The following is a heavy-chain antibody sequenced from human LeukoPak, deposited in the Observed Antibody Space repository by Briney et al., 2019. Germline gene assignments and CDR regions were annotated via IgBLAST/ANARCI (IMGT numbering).Heavy chain of an antibody. CDR1: GYTFTSYD. D-gene: IGHD3-22*01. CDR3: ARSSGRYYGSSGQMKYFQH. Sequence: GASVKVSCKASGYTFTSYDINWVRQATGQGLEWMGWMNPNSGNTGYAQKFQGRVTMTRNTSISTAYMELSSLRSEDTAVYYCARSSGRYYGSSGQMKYFQHWGQGTLVTVSS. CDR2: MNPNSGNT. V-gene: IGHV1-8*01. J-gene: IGHJ1*01.